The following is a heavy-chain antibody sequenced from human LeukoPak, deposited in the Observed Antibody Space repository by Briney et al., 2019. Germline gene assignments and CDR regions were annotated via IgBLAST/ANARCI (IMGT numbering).Heavy chain of an antibody. CDR1: GFTFNGYS. Sequence: GGSLRLSCTASGFTFNGYSMNWVRQAPGKGLEWVSSISTSSSYIYYADSVKGRFTISRNNPKNSLYLQMNSLRAEDTAVYYCARSSGTYHFDYWGQGTLVTVSS. D-gene: IGHD1-26*01. CDR2: ISTSSSYI. V-gene: IGHV3-21*01. CDR3: ARSSGTYHFDY. J-gene: IGHJ4*02.